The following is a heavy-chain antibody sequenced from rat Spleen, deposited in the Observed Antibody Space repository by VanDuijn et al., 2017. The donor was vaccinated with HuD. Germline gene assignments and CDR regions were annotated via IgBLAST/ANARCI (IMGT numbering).Heavy chain of an antibody. CDR1: GFVFSDFH. CDR3: TTVLQGHGFAY. Sequence: EVQLVESGGGVVQPGRSLKISCAASGFVFSDFHLAWVRQAPTKGLEWVASISNTGGSIYYPDSVKGRFTSSRHNTQNTLSLQMNSLSSEDTATYYCTTVLQGHGFAYWGQGTLVTVSS. V-gene: IGHV5-20*01. CDR2: ISNTGGSI. J-gene: IGHJ3*01. D-gene: IGHD1-1*01.